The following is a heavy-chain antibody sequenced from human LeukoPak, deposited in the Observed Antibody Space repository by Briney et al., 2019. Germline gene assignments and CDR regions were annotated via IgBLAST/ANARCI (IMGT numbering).Heavy chain of an antibody. CDR3: ARDRFGGFDY. Sequence: GGSLRLSCAASGFTVSSNYMSWVRQAPGKGLEWVSVIYSGGSTYYADSVKGRFTTSRDNSKNTLYLQTNSLRAEDTAVYYCARDRFGGFDYWGQGTLVTVSS. CDR2: IYSGGST. CDR1: GFTVSSNY. D-gene: IGHD3-10*01. V-gene: IGHV3-53*01. J-gene: IGHJ4*02.